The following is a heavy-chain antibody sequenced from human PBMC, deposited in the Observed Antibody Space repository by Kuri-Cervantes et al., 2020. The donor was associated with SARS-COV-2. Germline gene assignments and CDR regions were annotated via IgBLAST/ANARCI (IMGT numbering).Heavy chain of an antibody. CDR1: GFFFSAYS. CDR2: LSFDGNND. J-gene: IGHJ3*01. Sequence: GGSLRLSCAASGFFFSAYSMHWVRQAPGKGLEWVAGLSFDGNNDYYTQSVKGRFTISRDNSNNTLFLHMDSLRGDDTAVYYCARERGPDADGFDLWGQGTMVTVSS. D-gene: IGHD3-10*01. CDR3: ARERGPDADGFDL. V-gene: IGHV3-30-3*01.